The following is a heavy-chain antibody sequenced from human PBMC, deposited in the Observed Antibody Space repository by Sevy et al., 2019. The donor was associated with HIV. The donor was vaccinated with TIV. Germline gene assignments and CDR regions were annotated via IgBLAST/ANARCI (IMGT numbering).Heavy chain of an antibody. Sequence: GGSLRLSCAAAGFTFSNYAMRWVRQAPGKGLEYVSAISSNGGSTYYANSVKGRFTISRDNSKNTLYLQMGSLRAEDMAVYYCARGGTTVVTPVDYWGQGTLVTVSS. D-gene: IGHD4-17*01. CDR2: ISSNGGST. J-gene: IGHJ4*02. CDR1: GFTFSNYA. V-gene: IGHV3-64*01. CDR3: ARGGTTVVTPVDY.